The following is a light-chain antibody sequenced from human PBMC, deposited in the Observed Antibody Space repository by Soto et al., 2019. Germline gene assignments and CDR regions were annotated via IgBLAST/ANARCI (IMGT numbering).Light chain of an antibody. CDR1: QSVSSSD. CDR3: HLYGASPPT. V-gene: IGKV3-20*01. J-gene: IGKJ1*01. CDR2: GAS. Sequence: EVVWTQAPGTLSLSPGERATLSCSASQSVSSSDLAWYQQKPGQAPRLLISGASGRATGIPDRFSASGSGTDFTLTISRLEPEDSAVFYCHLYGASPPTFGQGTKVEI.